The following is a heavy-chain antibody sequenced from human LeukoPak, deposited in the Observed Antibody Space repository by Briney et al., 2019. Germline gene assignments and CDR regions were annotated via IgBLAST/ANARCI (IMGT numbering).Heavy chain of an antibody. J-gene: IGHJ5*02. CDR3: ARGIDP. CDR1: GFTFSSYE. Sequence: PGGSLRLSCAASGFTFSSYEMNWVRQAPGKGLEWVSYVRGRFTISRDNAKNSLYLQMNSLRAEDTAVYYCARGIDPWGQGTLVTVSS. V-gene: IGHV3-48*03.